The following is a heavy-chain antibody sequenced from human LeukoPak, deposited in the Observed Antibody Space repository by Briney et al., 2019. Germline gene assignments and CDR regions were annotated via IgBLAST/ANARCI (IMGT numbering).Heavy chain of an antibody. J-gene: IGHJ4*02. CDR2: ISGDGGST. CDR3: AKGEWLPDDY. V-gene: IGHV3-43*02. Sequence: PGGPLRLSCATSGFTFDDYAMHWVRQAPGKGLEWVSLISGDGGSTYYADSVKGRFTISRDNSKNSLYLQMNSLRTEDTALYYCAKGEWLPDDYWGQGILVTVSS. CDR1: GFTFDDYA. D-gene: IGHD5-24*01.